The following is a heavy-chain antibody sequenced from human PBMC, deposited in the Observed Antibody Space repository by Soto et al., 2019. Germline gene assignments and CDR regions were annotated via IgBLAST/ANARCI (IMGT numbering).Heavy chain of an antibody. Sequence: GGSLRLSCAASGFTFSSYGMHWVRQAPGKGLEWVAVISYDGSNKYYADSVKGRFTISRDNSKNTLYLQMNSLRAEDTAVYYCAKDTSDRGFDYWGQGTLVTVSS. D-gene: IGHD1-26*01. CDR1: GFTFSSYG. CDR2: ISYDGSNK. J-gene: IGHJ4*02. V-gene: IGHV3-30*18. CDR3: AKDTSDRGFDY.